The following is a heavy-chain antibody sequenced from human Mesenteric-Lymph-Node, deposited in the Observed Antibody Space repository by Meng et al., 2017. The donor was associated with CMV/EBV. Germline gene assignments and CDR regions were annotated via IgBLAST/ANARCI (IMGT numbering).Heavy chain of an antibody. CDR2: IYYSGST. J-gene: IGHJ5*02. CDR1: GGSISSSSYY. V-gene: IGHV4-39*07. CDR3: ARVAGGYYLHKWFDP. Sequence: SETLSLTCTVSGGSISSSSYYWGWIRQPPGKGLEWIGSIYYSGSTYYNPSLKSRVTISVDTSKNQFSLKLSSVTAADTAVYYCARVAGGYYLHKWFDPWGQGTLVTVSS. D-gene: IGHD3-3*01.